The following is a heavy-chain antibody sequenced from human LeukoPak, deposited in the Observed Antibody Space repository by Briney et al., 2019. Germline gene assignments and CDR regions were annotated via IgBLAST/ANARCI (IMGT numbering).Heavy chain of an antibody. CDR1: GFTFSSYS. Sequence: NAGGSLRLXCAASGFTFSSYSMNWVRQAPGKGLEWVSSISSSSSYIYYADSVKGRFTISRDNAKNSLYLQMNSLRAEDTAVYYCARVYYDILDYMDVWGKGTTVTVSS. CDR3: ARVYYDILDYMDV. V-gene: IGHV3-21*01. CDR2: ISSSSSYI. D-gene: IGHD3-9*01. J-gene: IGHJ6*03.